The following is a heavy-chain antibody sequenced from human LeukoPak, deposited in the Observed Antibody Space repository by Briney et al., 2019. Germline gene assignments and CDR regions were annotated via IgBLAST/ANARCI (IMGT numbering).Heavy chain of an antibody. Sequence: PSDTLALTRTVSGGSITSDDYSWSWIRQPPGKGLEWIVYIYYSGNTYYNPSLKSRVTISVDTSKTQCSLKLSSVTAADTAVYYCARTYIYYLPLWGQGTLVTVSS. J-gene: IGHJ4*02. CDR2: IYYSGNT. V-gene: IGHV4-30-4*02. CDR3: ARTYIYYLPL. D-gene: IGHD3-22*01. CDR1: GGSITSDDYS.